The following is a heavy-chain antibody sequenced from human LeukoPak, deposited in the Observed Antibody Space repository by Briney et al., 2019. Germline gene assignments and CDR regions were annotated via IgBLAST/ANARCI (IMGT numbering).Heavy chain of an antibody. CDR2: ISSSSSYI. Sequence: GGSLRLSCAASGFTFSSYSMNWVRQAPGKGLEWVSSISSSSSYIYYADSVKGRFTISRDNAKNSLYLQMNSLRAEDTAVYYCARQGIAAAGLDYYGMDVWGQGTTVTVSS. CDR3: ARQGIAAAGLDYYGMDV. CDR1: GFTFSSYS. D-gene: IGHD6-13*01. V-gene: IGHV3-21*01. J-gene: IGHJ6*02.